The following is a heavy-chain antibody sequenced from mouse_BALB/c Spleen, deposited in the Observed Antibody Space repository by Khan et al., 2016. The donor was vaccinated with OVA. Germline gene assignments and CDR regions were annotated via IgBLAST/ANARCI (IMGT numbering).Heavy chain of an antibody. J-gene: IGHJ2*01. V-gene: IGHV1S137*01. CDR1: GYTFTDYA. CDR3: ARPAYDGYYDY. CDR2: ISTYSGNT. D-gene: IGHD2-3*01. Sequence: QVQLQQSGPELVRPGVSVKISCKGSGYTFTDYAMHWVKQSHAKSLEWIGLISTYSGNTNYNQKFKGKATMTVDKSSSTAYMELARLTSEDSAISYCARPAYDGYYDYWGQGTTLTVSS.